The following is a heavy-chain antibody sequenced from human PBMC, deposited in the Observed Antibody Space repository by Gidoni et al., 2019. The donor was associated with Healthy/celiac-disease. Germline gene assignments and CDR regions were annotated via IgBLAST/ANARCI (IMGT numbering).Heavy chain of an antibody. V-gene: IGHV5-51*01. CDR2: IYPGDSDT. J-gene: IGHJ4*02. CDR1: GYRFTSYW. D-gene: IGHD3-22*01. CDR3: SRQYYDSSGFSTGFDF. Sequence: EVQLVQSGAEVKKPGESLKISCKGSGYRFTSYWIGWVRQMPGKGLEWMGIIYPGDSDTRYSPSFQGQVTISVDKSISTAYLQWSSLKASDTAMYYCSRQYYDSSGFSTGFDFWGQGTLVTVSS.